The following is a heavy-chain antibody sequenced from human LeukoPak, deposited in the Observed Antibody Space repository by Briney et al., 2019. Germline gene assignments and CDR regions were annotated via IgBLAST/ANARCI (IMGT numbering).Heavy chain of an antibody. Sequence: GSLRLSCAASGFTFSSYAMSWVRQPPGKGLEWIGEIYHSGSTNYNPSLKSRVTISVDKSKNQFSLKLSSVTAADTAVYYCARGSYSSRLMGNWFDPWGQGTLVTVSS. CDR1: GFTFSSYAM. J-gene: IGHJ5*02. D-gene: IGHD6-13*01. V-gene: IGHV4-4*02. CDR3: ARGSYSSRLMGNWFDP. CDR2: IYHSGST.